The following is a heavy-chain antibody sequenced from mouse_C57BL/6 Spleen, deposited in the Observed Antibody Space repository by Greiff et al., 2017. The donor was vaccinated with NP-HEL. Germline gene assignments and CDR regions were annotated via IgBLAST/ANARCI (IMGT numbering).Heavy chain of an antibody. J-gene: IGHJ3*01. CDR2: ISDGGSYT. Sequence: EVKLVESGGGLVKPGGSLKLSCAASGFTFSSYAMSWVRQTPEKRLEWVATISDGGSYTYYPDNVKGRFTISRDNAKNNLYLQMSHLKSEDTAMYYCARDPYYDYGGFAYWGQGTLVTVSA. V-gene: IGHV5-4*01. D-gene: IGHD2-4*01. CDR1: GFTFSSYA. CDR3: ARDPYYDYGGFAY.